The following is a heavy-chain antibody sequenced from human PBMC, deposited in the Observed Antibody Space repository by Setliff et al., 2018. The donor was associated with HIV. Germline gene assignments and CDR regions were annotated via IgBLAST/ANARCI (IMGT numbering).Heavy chain of an antibody. CDR2: IDSNNGNR. J-gene: IGHJ6*03. D-gene: IGHD2-8*01. CDR1: GYSLSTYA. V-gene: IGHV1-18*01. Sequence: ASVKVSCKASGYSLSTYAISWVRQAPGQGLEWMGWIDSNNGNRNFAQKFRGRVTMTTDISTNPAYMEVRSLSFDDTAVYYCVRLTADRTNYYYYMDVWGKGTTVTVSS. CDR3: VRLTADRTNYYYYMDV.